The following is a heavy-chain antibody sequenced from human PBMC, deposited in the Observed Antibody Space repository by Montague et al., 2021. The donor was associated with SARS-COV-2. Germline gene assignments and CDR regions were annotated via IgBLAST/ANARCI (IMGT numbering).Heavy chain of an antibody. D-gene: IGHD3-10*01. CDR2: IWYDGSNK. V-gene: IGHV3-33*01. CDR1: GFTFSSYG. J-gene: IGHJ4*02. Sequence: SLRLSCAASGFTFSSYGMHWVRQAPGKGLEWVAVIWYDGSNKYYADSVKGRFTISRDNSKNTLYLQMNSLRAKDTAVYYCARGDYYGSGSYRGYWGQGTLVTVSS. CDR3: ARGDYYGSGSYRGY.